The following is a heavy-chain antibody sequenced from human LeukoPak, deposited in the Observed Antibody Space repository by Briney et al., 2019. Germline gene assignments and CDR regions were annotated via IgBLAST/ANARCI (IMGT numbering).Heavy chain of an antibody. CDR2: INPNSGGT. Sequence: GASVKVSCKASGYTFTSHYMHWVRQAPGQGLEWMGWINPNSGGTNYAQKFQGRVTMTRDTSISTAYMELNRLRSDDTAVYYCARDGAAAGTSNYYYYMDVWGKGTTVTISS. D-gene: IGHD6-13*01. V-gene: IGHV1-2*02. CDR1: GYTFTSHY. CDR3: ARDGAAAGTSNYYYYMDV. J-gene: IGHJ6*03.